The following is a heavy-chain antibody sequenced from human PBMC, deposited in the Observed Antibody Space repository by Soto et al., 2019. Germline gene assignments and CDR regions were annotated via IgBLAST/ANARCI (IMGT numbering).Heavy chain of an antibody. J-gene: IGHJ3*02. D-gene: IGHD2-15*01. V-gene: IGHV5-51*01. CDR3: ARHTLPPHCSGGSCYGAFDI. CDR2: IYPGDSDT. CDR1: GYSFTSYW. Sequence: GESLKISCKGSGYSFTSYWIGWVRQMPGKGLEWMGIIYPGDSDTRYSPSFQGQVTISADKSISTAYLQWSSLKASDTAMYYCARHTLPPHCSGGSCYGAFDIWGQGTMVTVSS.